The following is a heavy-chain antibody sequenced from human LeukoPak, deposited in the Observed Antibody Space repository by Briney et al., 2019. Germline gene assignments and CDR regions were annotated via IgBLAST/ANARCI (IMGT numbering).Heavy chain of an antibody. CDR2: ISSSSSYI. D-gene: IGHD3-22*01. V-gene: IGHV3-21*01. CDR3: ARDYDSSGYYLGY. Sequence: PGGFLRLSCAASGFTFSSYSMNWVRQAPGKGLEWVSSISSSSSYIYYADSVKGRFTISRDNAKNSLYLQMNSLRAEDTAVYYCARDYDSSGYYLGYWGQGTLVTVSS. CDR1: GFTFSSYS. J-gene: IGHJ4*02.